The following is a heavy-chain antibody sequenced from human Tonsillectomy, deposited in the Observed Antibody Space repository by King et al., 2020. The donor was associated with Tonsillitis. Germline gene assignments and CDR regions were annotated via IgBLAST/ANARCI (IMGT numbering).Heavy chain of an antibody. D-gene: IGHD3-3*01. Sequence: VQLVESGGGLVQPGGSLRLSCAASGFTFINYWMSWVRQAPGKGLEWVANIKEDGSEKNYVDSVKGRFTISRDNAKNSLYLQMNSLRAEDTAVYYCARTGPHYDFWGGYYSPLFDYWGQGTLVSVSS. CDR2: IKEDGSEK. V-gene: IGHV3-7*01. CDR1: GFTFINYW. CDR3: ARTGPHYDFWGGYYSPLFDY. J-gene: IGHJ4*02.